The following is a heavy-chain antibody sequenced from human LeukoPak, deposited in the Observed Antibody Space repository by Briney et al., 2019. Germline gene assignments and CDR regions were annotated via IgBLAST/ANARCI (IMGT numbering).Heavy chain of an antibody. CDR1: GGSISSGSYY. V-gene: IGHV4-61*02. J-gene: IGHJ4*02. Sequence: SETLSLTCTVSGGSISSGSYYWSWIRQPAGKGLEWIGRIYTSGSTYYNPSLKSRVTISVDTSKNQFSLKLSSVTAADTAVYYCARDKYDFWSGYSGHFDYWGQGTLVTVSS. D-gene: IGHD3-3*01. CDR3: ARDKYDFWSGYSGHFDY. CDR2: IYTSGST.